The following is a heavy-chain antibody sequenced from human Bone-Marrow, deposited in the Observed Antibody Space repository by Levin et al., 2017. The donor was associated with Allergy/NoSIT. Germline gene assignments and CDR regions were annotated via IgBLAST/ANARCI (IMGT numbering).Heavy chain of an antibody. V-gene: IGHV1-18*01. Sequence: GASVKVSCTASGYTFTSYGISWVRQAPGQGLEWMGWISAFNGNTNYAQKLQGRVTMTTDTSTSTAYMELRSLRSDDTAVYYCARGHRPHSSGWYPGSFDYWGQGTLITVSS. J-gene: IGHJ4*02. D-gene: IGHD6-19*01. CDR1: GYTFTSYG. CDR3: ARGHRPHSSGWYPGSFDY. CDR2: ISAFNGNT.